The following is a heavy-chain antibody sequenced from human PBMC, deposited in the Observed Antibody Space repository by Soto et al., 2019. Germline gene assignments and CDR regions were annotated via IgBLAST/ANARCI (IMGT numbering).Heavy chain of an antibody. CDR1: GESISNFY. D-gene: IGHD6-19*01. CDR2: VHVSGGT. V-gene: IGHV4-4*07. Sequence: QVRLQESGPGLVRTSETLSLTCSVSGESISNFYWSWIRQSPGKGLEWIGHVHVSGGTNYNAPLQSRVTMSVDTSSNHVSLQLTSLTVADTAVYYCARDRYGWYPGFDLDVWGPGTTVTVSS. CDR3: ARDRYGWYPGFDLDV. J-gene: IGHJ6*02.